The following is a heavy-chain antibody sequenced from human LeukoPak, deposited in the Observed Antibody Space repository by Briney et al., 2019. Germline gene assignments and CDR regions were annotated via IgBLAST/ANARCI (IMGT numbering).Heavy chain of an antibody. D-gene: IGHD6-13*01. V-gene: IGHV3-48*03. J-gene: IGHJ4*02. Sequence: PGGSLRLSCAASGFTFSTYEMNWVRQAPGKGLEWVSYVSSNGNTIYYGDSVKGRFTISRDNAKNSLYLQMNSLRAEDTAVYYCARDGRRSSWYTVDYWGQGTLVIVSS. CDR2: VSSNGNTI. CDR3: ARDGRRSSWYTVDY. CDR1: GFTFSTYE.